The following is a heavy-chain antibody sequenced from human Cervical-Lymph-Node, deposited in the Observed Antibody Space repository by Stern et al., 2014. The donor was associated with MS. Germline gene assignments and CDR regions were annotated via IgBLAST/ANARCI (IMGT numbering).Heavy chain of an antibody. CDR1: GGSISPYS. CDR3: ARVGLTSGWYLIDY. CDR2: ISYCGSP. D-gene: IGHD6-19*01. J-gene: IGHJ4*02. Sequence: QVQLQESGPGLVKPSETLSLTCTVSGGSISPYSWSWIRQPPGKGLEWIGFISYCGSPHYNTYLTSRVTMSVDTSTNKFSLNLSSVTAADTALYYCARVGLTSGWYLIDYWGQGTLAIVSS. V-gene: IGHV4-59*01.